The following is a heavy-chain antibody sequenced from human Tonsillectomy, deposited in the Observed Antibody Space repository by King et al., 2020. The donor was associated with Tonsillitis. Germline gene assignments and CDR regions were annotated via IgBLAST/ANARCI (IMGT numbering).Heavy chain of an antibody. CDR1: GYTFTGYY. CDR2: INPNSGGT. V-gene: IGHV1-2*02. J-gene: IGHJ4*02. D-gene: IGHD3-16*01. CDR3: ARGASYAYVSNY. Sequence: QMQLVQSGAEVKKPGASVKVSCKASGYTFTGYYMHWVRQAPGQGLEWMGWINPNSGGTNYAQKFQGRVTMTRDTSINTAYMELSRLRSDDTAVYSCARGASYAYVSNYWGEESLATVST.